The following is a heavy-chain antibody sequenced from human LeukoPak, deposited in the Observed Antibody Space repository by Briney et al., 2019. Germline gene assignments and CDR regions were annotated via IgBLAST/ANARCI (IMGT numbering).Heavy chain of an antibody. CDR2: ISSTSSTI. CDR3: ASEGLDSSGWTD. CDR1: AFPFSTSG. Sequence: GGSLRLSCVASAFPFSTSGINWVRQAPGKGLEWVSYISSTSSTIYYADSVKGRFTISRDNANNSLYLQMNSLRAEDTAVYYCASEGLDSSGWTDWGQGTLVTVSS. V-gene: IGHV3-48*04. D-gene: IGHD6-25*01. J-gene: IGHJ4*02.